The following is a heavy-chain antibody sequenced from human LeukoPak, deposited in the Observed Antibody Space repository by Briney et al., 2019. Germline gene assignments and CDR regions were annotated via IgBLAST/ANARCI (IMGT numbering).Heavy chain of an antibody. CDR1: GGSISSYY. J-gene: IGHJ4*02. CDR3: ARGLLGHFDY. D-gene: IGHD2-15*01. V-gene: IGHV4-59*01. CDR2: IYYSGST. Sequence: SETLSLTCTVSGGSISSYYWSWIRQPPGKGLEWIGYIYYSGSTNYNPSLKSRVTISVGTSKNQFSLKLSSVTAADTAVYYCARGLLGHFDYWGQGTLVTVSS.